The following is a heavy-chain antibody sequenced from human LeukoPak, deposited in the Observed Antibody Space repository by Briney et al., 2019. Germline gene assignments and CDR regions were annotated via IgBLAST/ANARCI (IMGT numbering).Heavy chain of an antibody. V-gene: IGHV3-69-1*01. J-gene: IGHJ4*02. CDR2: IGPGGDT. CDR3: ARRFDS. CDR1: GFSFTAYS. Sequence: PGGSLRLSRAASGFSFTAYSMNWVRQAPGRGLQWISYIGPGGDTYYADSVTGRSTVSRDTAKNSLYLQMNGLRVEDTAVYYCARRFDSWGQGTLVTVSS.